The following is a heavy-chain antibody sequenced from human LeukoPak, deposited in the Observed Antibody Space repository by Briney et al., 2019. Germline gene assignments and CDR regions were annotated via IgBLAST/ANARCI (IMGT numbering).Heavy chain of an antibody. CDR1: GGSISSSSYY. CDR3: ASIRLGELSSPFDY. Sequence: SETLSLTCTVSGGSISSSSYYWGWIRQPPGKGLEWIGSIYYSGSTYYNPSLKSRVTISVDTSKNQFSLKLGSVTAADTAVYYCASIRLGELSSPFDYWGQGTLVTVSS. D-gene: IGHD3-16*02. J-gene: IGHJ4*02. V-gene: IGHV4-39*01. CDR2: IYYSGST.